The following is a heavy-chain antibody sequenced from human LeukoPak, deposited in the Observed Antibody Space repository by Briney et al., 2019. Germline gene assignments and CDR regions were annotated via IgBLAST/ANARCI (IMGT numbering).Heavy chain of an antibody. CDR2: ISGSGGST. CDR3: AKGGQYQLNYYYYMDV. J-gene: IGHJ6*03. Sequence: PGGSLRLSCAASGFTFSSYAMSWVRQAPGKGLEWVSAISGSGGSTYYADSVKGRFTISRDNSKNTLYLQMNSLRAEDTAVYYCAKGGQYQLNYYYYMDVWGKGTTVTVSS. V-gene: IGHV3-23*01. D-gene: IGHD2-2*01. CDR1: GFTFSSYA.